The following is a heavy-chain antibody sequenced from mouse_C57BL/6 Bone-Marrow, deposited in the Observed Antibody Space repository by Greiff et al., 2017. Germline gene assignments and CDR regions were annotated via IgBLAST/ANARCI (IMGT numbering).Heavy chain of an antibody. Sequence: LVESGAELARPGASVKLSCKASGYTFTSYWMQWVKQRPGQGLEWIGEIDPSDSYTNYNQKFKGKATLTVDTSSSTAYMQLSSLTSEDSAVYYCAREGWYFDVWGTGTTVTVSS. V-gene: IGHV1-50*01. CDR2: IDPSDSYT. CDR1: GYTFTSYW. CDR3: AREGWYFDV. J-gene: IGHJ1*03.